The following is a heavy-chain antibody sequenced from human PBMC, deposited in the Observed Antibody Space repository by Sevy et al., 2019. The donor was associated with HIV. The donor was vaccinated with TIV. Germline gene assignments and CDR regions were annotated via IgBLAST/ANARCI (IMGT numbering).Heavy chain of an antibody. J-gene: IGHJ6*02. V-gene: IGHV3-30*18. CDR2: ISYDGSNK. CDR3: AKDLGDYCSGGSCYSYYYYYGMDV. CDR1: GFTFSSYG. D-gene: IGHD2-15*01. Sequence: GGSLRLSCAASGFTFSSYGMHWVRQAPGKGLEWVAVISYDGSNKYYAHSVKGRFTISRDNSKNTLYLQMNSLRAEDTAVYYCAKDLGDYCSGGSCYSYYYYYGMDVWGQGTTVTVSS.